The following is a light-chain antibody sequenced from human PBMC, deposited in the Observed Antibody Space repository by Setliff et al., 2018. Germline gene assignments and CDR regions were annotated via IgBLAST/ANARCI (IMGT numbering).Light chain of an antibody. V-gene: IGLV2-14*03. J-gene: IGLJ1*01. CDR1: SSDVGGYDY. CDR3: FSYTSGSSYV. CDR2: DVS. Sequence: QSVLTQPASVSGSLGQSITISCTGSSSDVGGYDYVSWYQHHPGRAPKFMIYDVSKRPSGVSNRFSGSKSGNTASLTISGLQAEDEADYYCFSYTSGSSYVFGSGTKVTVL.